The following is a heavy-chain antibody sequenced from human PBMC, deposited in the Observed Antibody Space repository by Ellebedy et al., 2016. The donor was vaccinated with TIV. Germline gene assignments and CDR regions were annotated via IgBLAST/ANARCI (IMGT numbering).Heavy chain of an antibody. V-gene: IGHV3-74*01. J-gene: IGHJ4*02. CDR1: GFTFSRAW. CDR3: ARDGDHHVDLDN. D-gene: IGHD5-12*01. CDR2: IDSDGHTT. Sequence: PGGSLRLSCAASGFTFSRAWMHWVRQAPGKGLEWVSRIDSDGHTTRYADLVEGRFTISRDNAKNTLYLQMNSLRAEDTALYYCARDGDHHVDLDNWGQGTLVTVSS.